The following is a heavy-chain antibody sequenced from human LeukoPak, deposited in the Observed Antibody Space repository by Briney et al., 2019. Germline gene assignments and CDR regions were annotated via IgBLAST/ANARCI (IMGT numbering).Heavy chain of an antibody. D-gene: IGHD3-22*01. J-gene: IGHJ5*02. CDR3: ARGRNYYDTMDNWFDP. V-gene: IGHV1-8*02. CDR1: GYTFTSYY. Sequence: ASVKVSCKASGYTFTSYYMHWVRQATGQGLEWMGWMNPNSGNTGYAQKFQGRVTMTRNTSISTAYMELSSLRSEDTAVYYCARGRNYYDTMDNWFDPWGQGTLVTVSS. CDR2: MNPNSGNT.